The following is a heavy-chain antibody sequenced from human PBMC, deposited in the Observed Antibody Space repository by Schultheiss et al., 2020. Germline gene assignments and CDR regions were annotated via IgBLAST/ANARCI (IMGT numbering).Heavy chain of an antibody. J-gene: IGHJ4*02. Sequence: GESLKISCAASGFIFDNYAMHWVRQAPGKGLEWVSGISGSGGSTYYADSVKGRFTISRDNSKNTLYLQMNSLRAEDTAVYYCARAAGIAARPWFDYWGQGTLVTVSS. CDR3: ARAAGIAARPWFDY. CDR1: GFIFDNYA. V-gene: IGHV3-23*01. D-gene: IGHD6-6*01. CDR2: ISGSGGST.